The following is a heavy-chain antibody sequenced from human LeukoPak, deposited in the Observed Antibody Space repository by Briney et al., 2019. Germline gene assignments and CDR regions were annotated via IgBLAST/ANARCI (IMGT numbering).Heavy chain of an antibody. J-gene: IGHJ3*02. CDR3: VTAPKYYYDSSGYWNAFDI. Sequence: GASVKVSCKASGGTFSSYAISWVRQAPGQGLEWMGRIIPILGIANYAQRFQGRVTITADKSTSTAYMELSTLRSEDTPVYYCVTAPKYYYDSSGYWNAFDIWGQGTMVTVSS. CDR1: GGTFSSYA. V-gene: IGHV1-69*04. D-gene: IGHD3-22*01. CDR2: IIPILGIA.